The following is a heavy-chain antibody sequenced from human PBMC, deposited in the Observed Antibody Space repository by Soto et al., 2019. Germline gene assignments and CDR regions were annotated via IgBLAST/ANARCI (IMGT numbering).Heavy chain of an antibody. CDR2: TYYRSRWQT. V-gene: IGHV6-1*01. CDR1: GDSVSSNDAT. D-gene: IGHD2-2*01. J-gene: IGHJ4*02. CDR3: GIIFWDDDKRYRPSLKRRLTITKDTSKNQLVLTMTNMDPVDAATYYCAHLPWKQVWPRAPVVY. Sequence: SQTLSLTCAISGDSVSSNDATWDWIRQSPSRGLEWLGRTYYRSRWQTDYAISVKSRISINPDTSNNQVSLQLNSVTPDDTAVEWLGIIFWDDDKRYRPSLKRRLTITKDTSKNQLVLTMTNMDPVDAATYYCAHLPWKQVWPRAPVVYWGQGTPVTVSS.